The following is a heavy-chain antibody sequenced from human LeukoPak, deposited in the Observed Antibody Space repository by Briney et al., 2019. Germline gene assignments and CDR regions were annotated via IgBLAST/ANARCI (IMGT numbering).Heavy chain of an antibody. CDR2: IYSGGST. D-gene: IGHD2-15*01. CDR3: AREVGPYCSGGSCYPAVDY. V-gene: IGHV3-66*02. CDR1: GFTVSSNY. J-gene: IGHJ4*02. Sequence: GGSLRLSCAASGFTVSSNYMSWVRQAPGKGLDWVSVIYSGGSTYYADSVKGRFTISRDNSNNTLYLQMNSLRAEDTAVYYCAREVGPYCSGGSCYPAVDYWGQGTLVTVSS.